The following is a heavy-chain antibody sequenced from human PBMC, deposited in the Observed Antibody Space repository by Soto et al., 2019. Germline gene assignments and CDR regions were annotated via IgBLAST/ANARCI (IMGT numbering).Heavy chain of an antibody. V-gene: IGHV4-4*02. Sequence: SETLSLTCAVSGDSITSSNWWSWVRQAPGKGLEWIGEIYHSGATTYNPSLKSRATISVDPSNNHFSLKLTSVTAADTAVYFCARDLGTGTDYWGRGTLVPVSP. D-gene: IGHD1-1*01. J-gene: IGHJ4*02. CDR2: IYHSGAT. CDR3: ARDLGTGTDY. CDR1: GDSITSSNW.